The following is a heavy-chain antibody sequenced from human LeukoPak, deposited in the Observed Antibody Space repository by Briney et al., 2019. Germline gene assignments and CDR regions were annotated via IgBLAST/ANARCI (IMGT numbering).Heavy chain of an antibody. J-gene: IGHJ4*02. Sequence: SETLSLTCAVSGGSISSYYWSWIRQPAGKGLEWIGRIYTSGSTNYNLSLKSRVTMSVDTSKNQFSLKLSSVTAADTAVYYCARDDDFWSGHYFDYWGQGTLVTVSS. V-gene: IGHV4-4*07. D-gene: IGHD3-3*01. CDR2: IYTSGST. CDR1: GGSISSYY. CDR3: ARDDDFWSGHYFDY.